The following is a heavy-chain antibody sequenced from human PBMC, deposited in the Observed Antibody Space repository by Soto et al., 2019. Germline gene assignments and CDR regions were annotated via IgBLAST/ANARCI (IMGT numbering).Heavy chain of an antibody. CDR1: GGSISSYY. J-gene: IGHJ3*02. Sequence: SETLSLTCTVSGGSISSYYWSWIRQPPGKGLEWIGYIYYSGSTDYNPSLKSRVTISVDTSKNQFSLKLSSVTAADTAVYYCARADSSPMFGQLLLRAFVIRGKAPMVTV. V-gene: IGHV4-59*01. D-gene: IGHD3-10*02. CDR2: IYYSGST. CDR3: ARADSSPMFGQLLLRAFVI.